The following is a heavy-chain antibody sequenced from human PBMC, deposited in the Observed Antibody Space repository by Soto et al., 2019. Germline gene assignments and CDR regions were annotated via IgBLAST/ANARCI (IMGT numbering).Heavy chain of an antibody. D-gene: IGHD3-10*01. CDR1: GGSISSSNW. Sequence: SETLSLTCAVSGGSISSSNWWSWVRQPPGKGLEWIGEIYHSGSTNYNPSLKSRVTISVDKSKNQFSLKLSSVTAADTAVYYCARTDGYYYGSGSYWFWFDPWGQGTLVTVYS. CDR2: IYHSGST. CDR3: ARTDGYYYGSGSYWFWFDP. J-gene: IGHJ5*02. V-gene: IGHV4-4*02.